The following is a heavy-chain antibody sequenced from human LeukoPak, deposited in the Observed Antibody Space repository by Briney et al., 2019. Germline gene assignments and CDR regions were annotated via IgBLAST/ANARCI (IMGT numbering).Heavy chain of an antibody. Sequence: SETLSLTCTVSGYSISTSYYWGWIRQPPGKGLEWIGYIYYSGSTNYNPSLKSRVTISVDTSKNQFSLKLSSVTAADTAVYYCARGRTQVPAGLIDYWGQGTLVTVSS. D-gene: IGHD2-2*01. J-gene: IGHJ4*02. CDR2: IYYSGST. CDR3: ARGRTQVPAGLIDY. V-gene: IGHV4-59*01. CDR1: GYSISTSYY.